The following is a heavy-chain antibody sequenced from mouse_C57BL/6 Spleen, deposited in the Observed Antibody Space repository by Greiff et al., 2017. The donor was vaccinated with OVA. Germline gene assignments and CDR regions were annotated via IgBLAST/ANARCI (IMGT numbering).Heavy chain of an antibody. J-gene: IGHJ3*01. CDR3: ARDGSSGAY. CDR2: IYPRSGNT. V-gene: IGHV1-81*01. CDR1: GYTFTSYG. D-gene: IGHD3-2*02. Sequence: VQLQESGAELARPGASVKLSCKASGYTFTSYGISWVKQRTGQGLEWIGEIYPRSGNTYYNEKFKGKATLTADKSSSTAYMELRSLTSEDSAVYFCARDGSSGAYWGQGTLVTVSA.